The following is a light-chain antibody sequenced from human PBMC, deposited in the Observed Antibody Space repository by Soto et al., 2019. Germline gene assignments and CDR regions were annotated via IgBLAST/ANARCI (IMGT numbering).Light chain of an antibody. J-gene: IGKJ4*01. CDR1: QSVSNNY. CDR3: QQYAESPLT. V-gene: IGKV3-20*01. Sequence: EIVLTQSPGTLSLSPVERATLSCSSSQSVSNNYLAWYQQKPGQAPRLLIYGASNRATGIPDRFSGSGSGTDFTLTISRLEPEDFAVYYCQQYAESPLTFGGGTKVDIK. CDR2: GAS.